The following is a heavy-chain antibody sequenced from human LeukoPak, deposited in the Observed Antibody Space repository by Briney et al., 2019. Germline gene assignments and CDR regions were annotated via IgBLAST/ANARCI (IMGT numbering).Heavy chain of an antibody. CDR1: GGSFSNYY. CDR3: ARQPPQYYGMDV. J-gene: IGHJ6*02. V-gene: IGHV4-4*07. D-gene: IGHD1-14*01. Sequence: SETLSLTCTVSGGSFSNYYWSWIRQPAGKGLEWIGRIYTSGSTNYNPSVKSRVTMSVDTSNNQFSLKLTSVTAADTAVYYCARQPPQYYGMDVWGQGTTATVSS. CDR2: IYTSGST.